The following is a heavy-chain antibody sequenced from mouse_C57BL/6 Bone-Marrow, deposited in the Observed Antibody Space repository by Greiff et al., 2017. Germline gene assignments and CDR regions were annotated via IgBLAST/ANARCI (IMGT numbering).Heavy chain of an antibody. Sequence: LVESGPELVKPGASVKMSCKASGYTFTDYYMHWVKQKPGKGLEWIGEIYSGSGNTYYNEKFKGKATLTADTSSSTAYMQLSSLTSEDSAVYCCASALRSTPFDYWGQGTALTVSS. CDR3: SALRSTPFDY. J-gene: IGHJ2*01. D-gene: IGHD1-1*01. CDR1: YTFTDYYM. CDR2: YSGSGNTY. V-gene: IGHV1-83*01.